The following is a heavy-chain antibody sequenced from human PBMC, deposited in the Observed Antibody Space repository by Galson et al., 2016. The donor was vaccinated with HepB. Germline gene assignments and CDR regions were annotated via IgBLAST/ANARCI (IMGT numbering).Heavy chain of an antibody. J-gene: IGHJ6*02. V-gene: IGHV3-74*01. CDR2: TNSDGSST. CDR1: GFPFSRYW. Sequence: SLRLSCAASGFPFSRYWMHWVRQAPGKGLVWVSRTNSDGSSTAYADSVKGRFTISRDNAKNTVSLQMNSLRAEDTALYYCVREDYGDVPIYYYYYGMDVWGQGTTVTVSS. CDR3: VREDYGDVPIYYYYYGMDV. D-gene: IGHD4-17*01.